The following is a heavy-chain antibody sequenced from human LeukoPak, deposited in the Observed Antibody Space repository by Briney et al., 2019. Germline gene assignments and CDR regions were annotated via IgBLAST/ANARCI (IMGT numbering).Heavy chain of an antibody. J-gene: IGHJ3*02. CDR1: GFTFSSYW. CDR3: ARDLDAFDI. Sequence: PGGSLRLSCVASGFTFSSYWMTWVRQAPGKGLEWVANIKEDGSEQYYVDSVKGRFTISRDNAKNSLYLQMNSLRAEDTAVYYCARDLDAFDIWGQGTMVTVSS. V-gene: IGHV3-7*01. CDR2: IKEDGSEQ.